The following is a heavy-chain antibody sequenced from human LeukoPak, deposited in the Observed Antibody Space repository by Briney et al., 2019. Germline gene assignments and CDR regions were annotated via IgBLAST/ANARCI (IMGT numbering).Heavy chain of an antibody. D-gene: IGHD1-26*01. V-gene: IGHV1-18*01. CDR1: GYTFTSYG. J-gene: IGHJ4*02. CDR3: ARSPRSIVGATYYFDY. Sequence: ASVKVSCKASGYTFTSYGISWVRQAPGQGLEWMGWISAYNGNTNYAQKLQGRVTMTTDTSTSTAYMELRSLRSGDTAVYYCARSPRSIVGATYYFDYWGQGTLVTVSS. CDR2: ISAYNGNT.